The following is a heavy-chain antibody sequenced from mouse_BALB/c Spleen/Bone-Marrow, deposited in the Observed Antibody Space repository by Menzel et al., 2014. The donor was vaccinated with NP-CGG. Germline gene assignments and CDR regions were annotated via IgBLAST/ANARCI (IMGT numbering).Heavy chain of an antibody. J-gene: IGHJ2*01. CDR3: ARYDGYFDY. Sequence: LVESGAELVRPGTSVKVSCKASGYAFTDYLMEWLKQRPGQGLEWIGVINTGSGSTNYNEKFKDKATLTADKSSSTVYMQLSSLTSDDSAVYFCARYDGYFDYWGQGTILTVSS. D-gene: IGHD2-3*01. CDR1: GYAFTDYL. V-gene: IGHV1-54*01. CDR2: INTGSGST.